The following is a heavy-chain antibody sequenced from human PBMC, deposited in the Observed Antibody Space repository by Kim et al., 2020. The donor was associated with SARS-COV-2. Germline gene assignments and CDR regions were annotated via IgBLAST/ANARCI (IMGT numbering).Heavy chain of an antibody. J-gene: IGHJ4*02. V-gene: IGHV3-53*01. D-gene: IGHD1-26*01. CDR1: GLTVSSNY. CDR2: IYSGGGT. CDR3: ARMTSGSYYYFDY. Sequence: GGSLRLSCAASGLTVSSNYMSWVRQAPGKGLEWVSVIYSGGGTDFADSVKGRFTISRDNSKNTLYLQMNSLRAEDTAMYYCARMTSGSYYYFDYWGQGTLVTVSS.